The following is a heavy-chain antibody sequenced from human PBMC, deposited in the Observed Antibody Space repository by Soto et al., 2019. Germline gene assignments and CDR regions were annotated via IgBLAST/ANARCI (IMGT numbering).Heavy chain of an antibody. CDR1: GFTFSSYD. CDR2: ISYDGNNK. Sequence: QVQLVESGGGVVQSGGSLTLSCAASGFTFSSYDMHWVRQAPGKGLQWVAIISYDGNNKYYADSVKGRFTISRDNSKNTLYLQMNRPRAQDTAVYYCAKSSNYGARGGAFHICVQEPILTASS. V-gene: IGHV3-30*18. J-gene: IGHJ3*02. CDR3: AKSSNYGARGGAFHI. D-gene: IGHD4-17*01.